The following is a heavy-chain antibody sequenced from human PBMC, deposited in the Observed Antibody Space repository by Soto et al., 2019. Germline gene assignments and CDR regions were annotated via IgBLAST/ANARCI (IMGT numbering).Heavy chain of an antibody. CDR3: ARLSWYYGSALVD. Sequence: GGSLRLSCAASGFTFSSYSMNWVRQAPGKGLEWVSYISSSSSTIYYADSVKGRFTISRDNAKNSLYLQMNSLGAEDTAVYYCARLSWYYGSALVDWGQGTMVTVSS. CDR2: ISSSSSTI. CDR1: GFTFSSYS. V-gene: IGHV3-48*01. J-gene: IGHJ3*01. D-gene: IGHD3-10*01.